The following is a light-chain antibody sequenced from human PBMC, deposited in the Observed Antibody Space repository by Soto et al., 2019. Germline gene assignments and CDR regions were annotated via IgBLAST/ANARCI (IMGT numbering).Light chain of an antibody. V-gene: IGKV1-39*01. Sequence: DIQMTQSPSSLSASVGDRVTITCRASQSISSYLNWYQQKPGKAPKLLIYAASSLQSGVPSRFSGSGSGTDFTLTISSLQPEDFATYYCQQSYQTPLTFGQGTRLEIK. CDR1: QSISSY. CDR3: QQSYQTPLT. J-gene: IGKJ5*01. CDR2: AAS.